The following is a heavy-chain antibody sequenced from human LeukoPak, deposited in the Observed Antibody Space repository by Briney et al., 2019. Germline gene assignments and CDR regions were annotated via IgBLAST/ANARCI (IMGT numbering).Heavy chain of an antibody. D-gene: IGHD2-2*01. CDR1: GFTFSSYA. Sequence: GGSLRLSCAASGFTFSSYAMNWVRQAPGKGLEWVSTITGSGGSTYYADSVKGRFTISRDDSKKTLFLQMNSLGAEDTAVYYCAKVYCSTTSCYGTVNYYYDYWGQGTLVTVSS. CDR2: ITGSGGST. J-gene: IGHJ4*02. CDR3: AKVYCSTTSCYGTVNYYYDY. V-gene: IGHV3-23*01.